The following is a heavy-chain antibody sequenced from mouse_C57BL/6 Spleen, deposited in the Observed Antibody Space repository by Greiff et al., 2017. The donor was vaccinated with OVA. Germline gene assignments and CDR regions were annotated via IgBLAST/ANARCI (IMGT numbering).Heavy chain of an antibody. J-gene: IGHJ1*03. Sequence: EVKVVESEGGLVQPGSSMKLSCTASGFTFSDYYMAWVRQVPEKGLEWVANINYDGSSTYYLDSLKSRFIISRDNAKNILYLQMSSLKSEDTATYYCARAYYYYGSRGAYWYFDVWGTGTTVTVSS. CDR1: GFTFSDYY. V-gene: IGHV5-16*01. CDR3: ARAYYYYGSRGAYWYFDV. CDR2: INYDGSST. D-gene: IGHD1-1*01.